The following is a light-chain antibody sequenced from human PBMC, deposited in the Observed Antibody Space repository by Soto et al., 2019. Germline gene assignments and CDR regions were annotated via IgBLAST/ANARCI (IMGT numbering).Light chain of an antibody. CDR3: CSYAGSVI. J-gene: IGLJ2*01. CDR2: EGS. V-gene: IGLV2-23*01. Sequence: QSVLTQPASVSGSPGQSITISCTETSSDVGSYNFVSWYQQHPGKAPKLMIYEGSKRPSGVSNRFSGSKSGNTASLTISGLQAEDEADYYCCSYAGSVIFGGGTNLTVL. CDR1: SSDVGSYNF.